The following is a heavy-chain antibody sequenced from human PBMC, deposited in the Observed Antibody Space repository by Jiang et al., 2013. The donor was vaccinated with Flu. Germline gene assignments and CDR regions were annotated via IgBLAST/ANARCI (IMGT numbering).Heavy chain of an antibody. V-gene: IGHV1-69*02. J-gene: IGHJ6*02. CDR3: ATPRGLDYINSRAYYYYGMDV. CDR1: GGTFSSYT. Sequence: GAEVKKPGSSVKVSCKASGGTFSSYTISWVRQAPGQGLEWMGRIIPILGIANYAQKFQGRVTITADKSTSTAYMELSSLRSEDTAVYYCATPRGLDYINSRAYYYYGMDVWGQGTTVTVSS. CDR2: IIPILGIA. D-gene: IGHD4-11*01.